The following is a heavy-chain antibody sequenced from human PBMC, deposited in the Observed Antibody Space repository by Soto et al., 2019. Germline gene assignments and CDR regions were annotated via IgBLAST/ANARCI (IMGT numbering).Heavy chain of an antibody. CDR3: AHTGRYNSIGDY. V-gene: IGHV2-5*02. D-gene: IGHD1-1*01. CDR2: IYWDDDK. J-gene: IGHJ4*02. CDR1: GFSLSTSGVG. Sequence: QITLKESGPTLVKPTQTLTLTCTFSGFSLSTSGVGVGWIRQPPGKALEWLALIYWDDDKRYSPSLKSRLTIPKYTSKNQVVLTMTNMDPVDTATYYCAHTGRYNSIGDYWGQGTMVTVSS.